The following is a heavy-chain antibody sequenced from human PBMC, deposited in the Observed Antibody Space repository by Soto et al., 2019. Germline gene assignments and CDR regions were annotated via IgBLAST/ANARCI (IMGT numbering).Heavy chain of an antibody. D-gene: IGHD3-3*01. J-gene: IGHJ5*02. V-gene: IGHV4-39*01. Sequence: QLQLQESGPGLVKPSETLSLTCTVSGGSISSSSYYWGWIRQPPGKGLEWIGSIYYSGSTYYNPSLKSRVTISVDTSKNQFSLKLSSVTAADTAVYYCARHKAPYYDFWTGLGYPPTTDQNWFDPWGQGTLVTVSS. CDR1: GGSISSSSYY. CDR3: ARHKAPYYDFWTGLGYPPTTDQNWFDP. CDR2: IYYSGST.